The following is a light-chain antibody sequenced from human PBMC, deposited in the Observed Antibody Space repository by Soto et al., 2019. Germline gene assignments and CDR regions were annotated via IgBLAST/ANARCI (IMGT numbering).Light chain of an antibody. CDR2: GAS. CDR3: QQYNSWPPSYT. Sequence: EIVMTQSPATLSVSLGDRATLSCRASQSVSSYLAWYQQKPGQAPRLLIYGASTRATGIPARFSGSGSETDFTLTISSLQSEDFAISYCQQYNSWPPSYTFGQGTKLEIK. CDR1: QSVSSY. V-gene: IGKV3-15*01. J-gene: IGKJ2*01.